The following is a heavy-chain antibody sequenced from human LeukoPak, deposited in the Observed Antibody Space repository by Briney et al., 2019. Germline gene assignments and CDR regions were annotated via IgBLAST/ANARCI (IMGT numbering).Heavy chain of an antibody. CDR3: AKSGYNRFDY. CDR2: ISYDGSNK. Sequence: GGSLRLSCAASGFTFSSYAMHWVRQAPGKGLEWVAVISYDGSNKYYADSVKGRFTISRDNSKNTLFLQVISLRVEDTAVYYCAKSGYNRFDYWGQGTRVTVSS. CDR1: GFTFSSYA. D-gene: IGHD5-24*01. J-gene: IGHJ4*02. V-gene: IGHV3-30*04.